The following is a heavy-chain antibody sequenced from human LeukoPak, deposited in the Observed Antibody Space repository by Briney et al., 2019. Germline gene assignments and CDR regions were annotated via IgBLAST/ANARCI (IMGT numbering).Heavy chain of an antibody. Sequence: FTXXGXXWVXXXPXXXXXXXXXISAYNGNTNYAQKLQGRVTMTTDTSTSTAYMELRSLRSDDTAVYYCARERYGAPDHDAFDIWGQGTMVTVSS. V-gene: IGHV1-18*01. J-gene: IGHJ3*02. CDR3: ARERYGAPDHDAFDI. CDR1: FTXXG. D-gene: IGHD1-1*01. CDR2: ISAYNGNT.